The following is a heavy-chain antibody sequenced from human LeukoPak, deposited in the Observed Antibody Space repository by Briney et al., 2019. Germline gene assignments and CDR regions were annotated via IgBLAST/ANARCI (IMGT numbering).Heavy chain of an antibody. V-gene: IGHV3-74*01. CDR1: GFSFSSYN. Sequence: PGGSLRLSCAASGFSFSSYNMNWVRQAPGKGLVWVSRINGDGTSTNYADSVKGRFTISRDNAKSTLYLQMNSLRAEDTAVYFCATTSGTYRFDPWGQGTLVTVSS. CDR2: INGDGTST. CDR3: ATTSGTYRFDP. D-gene: IGHD2-2*01. J-gene: IGHJ5*02.